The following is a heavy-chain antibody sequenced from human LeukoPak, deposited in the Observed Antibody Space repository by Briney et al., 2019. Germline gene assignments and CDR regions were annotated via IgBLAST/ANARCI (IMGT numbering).Heavy chain of an antibody. V-gene: IGHV3-48*04. Sequence: GGSLRLSCAASGFTFSSYAMSWVRQAPGKGLEWVSFIASDGTIYYADSVKGRFTLSRDNAKNSLYLQMNSLRSEDTAVYYCATVTITIFGVIRPGTFDIWGQGTMVTVSS. CDR2: IASDGTI. D-gene: IGHD3-3*01. J-gene: IGHJ3*02. CDR1: GFTFSSYA. CDR3: ATVTITIFGVIRPGTFDI.